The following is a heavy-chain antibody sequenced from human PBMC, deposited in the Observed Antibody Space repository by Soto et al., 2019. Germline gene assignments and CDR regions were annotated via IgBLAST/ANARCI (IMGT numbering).Heavy chain of an antibody. CDR2: ISAYNGNT. D-gene: IGHD3-10*01. J-gene: IGHJ5*02. CDR1: GYTSTSYG. Sequence: ASVKVSCKASGYTSTSYGISWVRQAPGQGLEWMGWISAYNGNTNYAQKLQGRVTMTTDTSTSTAYMELRSLRSDDTAVYYCARADLMVRGVIITLNWFDPWGQGTLVTVSS. V-gene: IGHV1-18*01. CDR3: ARADLMVRGVIITLNWFDP.